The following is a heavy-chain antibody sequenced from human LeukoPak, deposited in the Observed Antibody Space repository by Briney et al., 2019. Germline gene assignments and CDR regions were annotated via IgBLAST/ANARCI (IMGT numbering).Heavy chain of an antibody. Sequence: PSETLSLTCTVSGGSISSYYWSWIPQPPGKGLEWIGYIYTSGSTNYNPSLKSRVTISVDTSKNQFSLKLSSVTAADTAVYYCARHVGMEPTSYMDVWGKGTTVTVSS. V-gene: IGHV4-4*09. CDR1: GGSISSYY. D-gene: IGHD1-26*01. CDR2: IYTSGST. CDR3: ARHVGMEPTSYMDV. J-gene: IGHJ6*03.